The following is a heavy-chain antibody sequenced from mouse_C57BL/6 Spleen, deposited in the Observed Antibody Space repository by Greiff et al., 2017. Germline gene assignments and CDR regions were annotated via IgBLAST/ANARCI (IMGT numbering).Heavy chain of an antibody. CDR3: ARLDYDPDYYAMDY. CDR2: ISSGSSTI. V-gene: IGHV5-17*01. D-gene: IGHD2-4*01. J-gene: IGHJ4*01. Sequence: EVKLVESGGGLVKPGGSLKLSCAASGFTFSDYGMNWVRQAPEKGLEWVAYISSGSSTIYYADTVKGRFTISRDNAKNTLFLQMTSLRSEDTAMYYCARLDYDPDYYAMDYWGQGTSVTVSS. CDR1: GFTFSDYG.